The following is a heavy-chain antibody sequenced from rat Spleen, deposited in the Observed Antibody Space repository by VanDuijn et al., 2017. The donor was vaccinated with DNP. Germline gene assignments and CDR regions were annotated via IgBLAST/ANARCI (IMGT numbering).Heavy chain of an antibody. J-gene: IGHJ2*01. D-gene: IGHD4-3*01. Sequence: EVQLVESGGGLVQPGRSLQLSCTASGFTFSDYYMAWVRQAPTKGLEWVAYIRYDSGSIQYGDSGKGRFTIFRDNAKSTLYLQMNSLRSEDMATYYCVRWYNSGYYFDYWGQGVVVTVSS. V-gene: IGHV5-22*01. CDR3: VRWYNSGYYFDY. CDR1: GFTFSDYY. CDR2: IRYDSGSI.